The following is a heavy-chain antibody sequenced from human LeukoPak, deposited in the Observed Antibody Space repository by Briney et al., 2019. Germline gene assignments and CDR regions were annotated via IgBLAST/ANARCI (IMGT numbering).Heavy chain of an antibody. CDR3: ARDSSSSWNNDAFDI. CDR2: IGTAGDT. J-gene: IGHJ3*02. CDR1: GFTVSSNY. Sequence: GGSLRLSCAASGFTVSSNYMSWVRQAPGKGLEWVSAIGTAGDTYYPGSVKGRFTISRENAKNSLYLQMNSLRAGDTAVYYCARDSSSSWNNDAFDIWGQGTMVTVSS. V-gene: IGHV3-13*01. D-gene: IGHD6-13*01.